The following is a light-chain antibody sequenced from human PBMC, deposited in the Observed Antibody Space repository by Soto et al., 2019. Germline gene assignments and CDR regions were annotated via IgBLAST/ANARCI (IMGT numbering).Light chain of an antibody. CDR3: QSHDSSLSGHVV. CDR1: SSNIGAGYD. Sequence: QSVLTQPPSASGAPGQRVTISCTGSSSNIGAGYDVHWYQQLPGTAPKLLIYGNSNRPSGVPDRFSGSKSGTSASLAITGLQAEDEADYYCQSHDSSLSGHVVFGGGTKLTVL. V-gene: IGLV1-40*01. CDR2: GNS. J-gene: IGLJ2*01.